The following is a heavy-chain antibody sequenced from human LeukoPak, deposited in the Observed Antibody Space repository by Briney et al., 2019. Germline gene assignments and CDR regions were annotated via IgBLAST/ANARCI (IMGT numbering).Heavy chain of an antibody. V-gene: IGHV1-8*01. Sequence: ASVKVFCKASGYTFTSYDINWVRQATGQGLEWMGWMNPNSGNTGYAQKFQGRVTMTRNTSISTAYMELNSLRSEDTAVYYCARDRPPRFLEWLGSRYYGMDVWGQGTTVTVSS. CDR2: MNPNSGNT. D-gene: IGHD3-3*01. CDR3: ARDRPPRFLEWLGSRYYGMDV. J-gene: IGHJ6*02. CDR1: GYTFTSYD.